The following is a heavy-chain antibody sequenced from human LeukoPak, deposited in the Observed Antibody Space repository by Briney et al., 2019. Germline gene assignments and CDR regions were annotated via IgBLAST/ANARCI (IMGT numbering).Heavy chain of an antibody. Sequence: SGGSLRLSCAASGFTFSSYAMHWVRQAPGKGLEWVAVISYVGSNKHYADSVKGRFTISGDNAKNSLYLQMYSLRAEDTAVYYCARDYVWGSYPTERYMDVWGKGTTVTVSS. V-gene: IGHV3-30-3*01. CDR2: ISYVGSNK. J-gene: IGHJ6*03. D-gene: IGHD3-16*02. CDR3: ARDYVWGSYPTERYMDV. CDR1: GFTFSSYA.